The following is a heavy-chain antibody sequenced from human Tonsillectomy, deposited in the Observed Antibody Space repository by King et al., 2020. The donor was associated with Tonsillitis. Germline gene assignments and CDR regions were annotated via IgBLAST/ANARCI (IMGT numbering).Heavy chain of an antibody. CDR3: AGCSISSCCYFDY. CDR2: IYNSGST. D-gene: IGHD2-2*01. CDR1: GGSISSGAYY. Sequence: LQLQESGPGLVKPSQTLSLTCKVSGGSISSGAYYWSWIRQHPVKGLEWIGYIYNSGSTFYNPSLESRVSMSLDPSKNQFSLKLSSLTAADTAVYYCAGCSISSCCYFDYWGQGTLVTVSS. V-gene: IGHV4-31*03. J-gene: IGHJ4*02.